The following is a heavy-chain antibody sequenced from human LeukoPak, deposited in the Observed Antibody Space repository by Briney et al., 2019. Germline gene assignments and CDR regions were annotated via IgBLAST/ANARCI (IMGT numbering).Heavy chain of an antibody. V-gene: IGHV1-2*02. Sequence: ASVKVSCKAPGYIFTSYYIHWVRQAPGQGLGWMGWINPNSGVTNHAQKFQGRVTMAGDPSISTTYMELRRVRSDDTAMYYCARDPGANYFDYWGQGTLVTVSS. CDR1: GYIFTSYY. CDR2: INPNSGVT. D-gene: IGHD7-27*01. CDR3: ARDPGANYFDY. J-gene: IGHJ4*02.